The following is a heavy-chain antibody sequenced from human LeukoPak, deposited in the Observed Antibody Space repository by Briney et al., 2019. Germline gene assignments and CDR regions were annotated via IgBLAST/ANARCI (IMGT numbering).Heavy chain of an antibody. J-gene: IGHJ4*02. V-gene: IGHV3-64D*06. CDR1: GYTFSTYA. Sequence: GGSLRLSCTASGYTFSTYAMQWVRQAPGKGLEYVSAISRNGGRTYYADSVKGRFTISRDNSKNTLYLQMSSLRAEDTAVYYCVKYRPSGGGIDYWGQGTLVTVSS. CDR2: ISRNGGRT. D-gene: IGHD3-16*01. CDR3: VKYRPSGGGIDY.